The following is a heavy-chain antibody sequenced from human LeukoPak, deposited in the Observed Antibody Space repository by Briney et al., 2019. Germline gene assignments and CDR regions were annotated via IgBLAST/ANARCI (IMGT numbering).Heavy chain of an antibody. CDR3: ARDSELYNWFDP. CDR1: GYTFTGYY. J-gene: IGHJ5*02. CDR2: INPKSGGA. D-gene: IGHD1-14*01. Sequence: ASVKVSCKTSGYTFTGYYMHWVRQAPGQGLEWMGWINPKSGGAEYAQKFQGRVTMTRDTSISTAYMELSRLRSDDTAVYYRARDSELYNWFDPWGQGTLVTVSS. V-gene: IGHV1-2*02.